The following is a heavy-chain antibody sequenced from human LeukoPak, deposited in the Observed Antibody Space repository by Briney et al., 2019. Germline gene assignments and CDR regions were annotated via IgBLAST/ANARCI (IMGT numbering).Heavy chain of an antibody. Sequence: GGSLRLSCAASGVISGHCAMHWVRQPPGLGLEGVSLIGGDGGGTHYADSVEGRFTIFRDNSKNSLYLQMNSLTTEDTALYYCAKESDAFDLWGQGTMVTVSS. CDR1: GVISGHCA. J-gene: IGHJ3*01. CDR2: IGGDGGGT. CDR3: AKESDAFDL. V-gene: IGHV3-43*02.